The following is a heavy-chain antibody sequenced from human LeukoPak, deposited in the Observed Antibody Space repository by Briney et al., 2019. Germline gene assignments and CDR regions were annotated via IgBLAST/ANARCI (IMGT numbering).Heavy chain of an antibody. D-gene: IGHD6-19*01. J-gene: IGHJ6*02. CDR1: GGSISSSSYY. Sequence: PSETLSLTCTVSGGSISSSSYYWGWIRQPPGKGLEWIGSIYYSGSTYYNPSLKSRVTISVDTSKNQFSLKLNSVTAADTAVYYCARRSIAVAGDYYYYGMDVWGQGTTGTVSS. CDR2: IYYSGST. CDR3: ARRSIAVAGDYYYYGMDV. V-gene: IGHV4-39*01.